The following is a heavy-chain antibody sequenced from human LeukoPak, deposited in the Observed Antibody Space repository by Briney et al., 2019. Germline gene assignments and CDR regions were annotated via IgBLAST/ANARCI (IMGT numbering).Heavy chain of an antibody. J-gene: IGHJ4*02. D-gene: IGHD2-2*01. V-gene: IGHV3-7*01. CDR3: VRLVAVLAAVVRGFFDF. CDR1: GFTFSGYC. Sequence: PGGSLRLSCAASGFTFSGYCMSWVRQSPGKGLEWVANIKQDGTAKNYVDSVKGRFTISRDNAKNSLYLQLNNLRAEGTAEYYCVRLVAVLAAVVRGFFDFWGQGTLVTVSS. CDR2: IKQDGTAK.